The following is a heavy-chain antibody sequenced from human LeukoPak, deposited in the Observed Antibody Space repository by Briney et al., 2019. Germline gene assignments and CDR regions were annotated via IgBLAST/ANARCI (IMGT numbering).Heavy chain of an antibody. D-gene: IGHD6-13*01. V-gene: IGHV1-18*01. J-gene: IGHJ4*02. CDR2: ISAYNGNT. Sequence: ASVKVSCKASGYTFTSYGISWVRQAPGQGLEWMGWISAYNGNTNYAQKLQGRVTMTRDTSTSTVYMDLSNLRSEDTAVYYCARGGVAAALSDYWGQGTLVTVSS. CDR3: ARGGVAAALSDY. CDR1: GYTFTSYG.